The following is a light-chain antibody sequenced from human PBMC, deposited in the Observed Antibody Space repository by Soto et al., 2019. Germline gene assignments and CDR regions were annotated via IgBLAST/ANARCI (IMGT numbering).Light chain of an antibody. CDR1: SSNIGAGYN. V-gene: IGLV1-40*01. Sequence: QSVLTQPPSVSGAPGQRVTISCTGSSSNIGAGYNVHWYQQLPGTAPRLLIFNNYNRPSGVPDRFSVSKSDTSASLAITGLQAEDEADYYCQSYDNSLSGFVVFGGGTKLTVL. CDR2: NNY. CDR3: QSYDNSLSGFVV. J-gene: IGLJ2*01.